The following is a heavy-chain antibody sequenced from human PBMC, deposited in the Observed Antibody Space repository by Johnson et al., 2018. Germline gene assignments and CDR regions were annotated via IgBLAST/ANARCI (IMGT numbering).Heavy chain of an antibody. Sequence: SLRLSCAASGFTFSSYALSWVRQAPGKGLEWVSTISGSGGSTYYADSVKARFTIARDNSKNTLYLQRNSLRAEDTAVYYCARDGPRISIFGSMDVWGKGTTVTVPS. CDR3: ARDGPRISIFGSMDV. D-gene: IGHD3-3*01. CDR2: ISGSGGST. CDR1: GFTFSSYA. V-gene: IGHV3-23*01. J-gene: IGHJ6*03.